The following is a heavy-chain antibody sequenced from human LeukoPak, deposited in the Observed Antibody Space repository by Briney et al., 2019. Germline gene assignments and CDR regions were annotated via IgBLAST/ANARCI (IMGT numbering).Heavy chain of an antibody. J-gene: IGHJ4*02. CDR2: INHSGST. CDR1: GGSFSGYY. V-gene: IGHV4-34*01. Sequence: SETLSLTCAVYGGSFSGYYWSWIRQPPGKGLEWIGEINHSGSTNYNPSLKSRVTISVDTSKNQFSLKLSSVTAADTAVYYCASHSYGSLPTYDYWGQGTLVTVSS. CDR3: ASHSYGSLPTYDY. D-gene: IGHD5-18*01.